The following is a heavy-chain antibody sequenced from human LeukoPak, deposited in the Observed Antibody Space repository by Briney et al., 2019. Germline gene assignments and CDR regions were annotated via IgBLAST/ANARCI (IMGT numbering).Heavy chain of an antibody. D-gene: IGHD3-9*01. V-gene: IGHV4-59*01. CDR2: IYYSGST. Sequence: SETLSLTCTVSGGSISSYYWSWIRQPPGKGLEWIGYIYYSGSTNYNPSLKSRVTISVDTSKNQFSLKLSSVTAADTAVYYCARSTAVRYFDWLLVEPFDYWGQGTLVTVSS. CDR1: GGSISSYY. CDR3: ARSTAVRYFDWLLVEPFDY. J-gene: IGHJ4*02.